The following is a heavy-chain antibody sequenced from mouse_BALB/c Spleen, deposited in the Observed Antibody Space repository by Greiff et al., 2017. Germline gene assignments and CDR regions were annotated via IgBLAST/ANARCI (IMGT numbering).Heavy chain of an antibody. Sequence: VQLQQSGTVLARPGASVKMSCKASGYTFTSYWMHWVKQRPGQGLEWIGAIYPGNSDTSYNQKFKGKAKLTAVTSTSTAYMELSSLTNEDSAVYYCTRSATVVGGFDYWGQGTTLTVSS. CDR1: GYTFTSYW. CDR2: IYPGNSDT. J-gene: IGHJ2*01. D-gene: IGHD1-1*01. CDR3: TRSATVVGGFDY. V-gene: IGHV1-5*01.